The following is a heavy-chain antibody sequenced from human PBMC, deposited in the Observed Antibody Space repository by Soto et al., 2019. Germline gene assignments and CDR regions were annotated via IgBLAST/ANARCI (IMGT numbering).Heavy chain of an antibody. CDR3: ASIEDGLDV. J-gene: IGHJ6*02. Sequence: EVQLVQSGGGRVQPGGSLKLSCEASGFTFSVSAIHWVRLASGKGLEWVGRIRTRKNRYVTTYAASVKGRFSLSRDDSKNTAYLQLNSLKTEDTAVDYCASIEDGLDVWGQGTTVIVS. CDR2: IRTRKNRYVT. CDR1: GFTFSVSA. V-gene: IGHV3-73*02. D-gene: IGHD2-15*01.